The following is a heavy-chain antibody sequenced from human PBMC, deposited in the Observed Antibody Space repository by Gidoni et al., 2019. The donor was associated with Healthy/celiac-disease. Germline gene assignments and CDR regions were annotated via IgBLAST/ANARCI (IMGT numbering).Heavy chain of an antibody. CDR1: GFSLSNARMG. CDR2: IFSNDEK. V-gene: IGHV2-26*01. D-gene: IGHD3-3*01. Sequence: QVTLKESGPVLVKPTETLTLTCPVSGFSLSNARMGVSWIRQPPGKALEWLAHIFSNDEKSYSTSLKSRLTIAKDTSKSQVVLTRTNMDPVDTATYYCARKRNDCWSGDGHFDYWGQGTLVTVSS. CDR3: ARKRNDCWSGDGHFDY. J-gene: IGHJ4*02.